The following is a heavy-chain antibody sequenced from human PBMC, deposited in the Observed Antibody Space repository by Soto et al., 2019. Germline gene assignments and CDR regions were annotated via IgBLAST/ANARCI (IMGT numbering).Heavy chain of an antibody. J-gene: IGHJ4*02. CDR1: GYTFTSYG. D-gene: IGHD1-26*01. CDR2: ISAYNGNT. CDR3: ARDLRYSGSYSGLHY. V-gene: IGHV1-18*01. Sequence: QVQLVQSGAEVKKPGASVKVSCKASGYTFTSYGISWVRQAPGQGLEWMGWISAYNGNTNYAQKLQGRVTMTTDTSTSTAYMELRTLRSDDAAVYYCARDLRYSGSYSGLHYWGKGTLVTVSS.